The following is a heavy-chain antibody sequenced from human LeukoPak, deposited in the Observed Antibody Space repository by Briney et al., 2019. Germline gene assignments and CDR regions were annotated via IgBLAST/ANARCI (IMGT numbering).Heavy chain of an antibody. D-gene: IGHD6-6*01. V-gene: IGHV3-64*01. CDR3: ARISSSYDYDY. CDR2: ISSNGGST. J-gene: IGHJ4*02. Sequence: PGGSLRLSCAASGFTFRSYGMHWVRQGPGKGLEYVAAISSNGGSTDYANSVKGRFTISRDNSKNTLYLQMGSLRAEDMAVYYCARISSSYDYDYWGQGTLVTVSS. CDR1: GFTFRSYG.